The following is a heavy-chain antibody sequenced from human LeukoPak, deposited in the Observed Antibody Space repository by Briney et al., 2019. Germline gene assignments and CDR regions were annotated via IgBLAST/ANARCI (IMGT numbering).Heavy chain of an antibody. CDR1: GFTFSDAW. CDR2: IKSKIDGGTI. V-gene: IGHV3-15*01. J-gene: IGHJ4*02. CDR3: TTRRQDGC. D-gene: IGHD6-25*01. Sequence: GSLRLSCVASGFTFSDAWMSWVRQAPGKGLEWVGRIKSKIDGGTIDYGAPVKGRFTISRDDSRNTLYLQINSLKTEDTAVYYCTTRRQDGCWGQGTLVTVS.